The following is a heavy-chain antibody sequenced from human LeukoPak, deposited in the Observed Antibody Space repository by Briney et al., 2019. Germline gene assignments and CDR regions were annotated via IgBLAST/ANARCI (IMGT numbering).Heavy chain of an antibody. V-gene: IGHV1-18*01. CDR2: IGVFNGNR. CDR1: GGTFSSYA. D-gene: IGHD1-26*01. CDR3: GRDWDWHVQF. Sequence: ASVKVSCKASGGTFSSYAISWVRQAPGLGLEWIGWIGVFNGNRNYAKSVQGRITLTADTSTNTTYMELRSLTSDDTAVYFCGRDWDWHVQFWGQGTLITVSS. J-gene: IGHJ4*02.